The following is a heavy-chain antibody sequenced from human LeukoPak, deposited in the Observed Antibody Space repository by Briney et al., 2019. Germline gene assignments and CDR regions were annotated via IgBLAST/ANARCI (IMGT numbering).Heavy chain of an antibody. D-gene: IGHD6-19*01. CDR2: ISSSSSYI. CDR1: GFTFSTYV. CDR3: ARHDSHQYSSGWY. J-gene: IGHJ4*02. V-gene: IGHV3-21*01. Sequence: GGSLRLSCAAPGFTFSTYVVNWVRQAPGKGLEWVSSISSSSSYIYYADSVKGRFTISRDNAKNSLYLQMNSLRAEDTAVYYCARHDSHQYSSGWYWGQGTLVTVSS.